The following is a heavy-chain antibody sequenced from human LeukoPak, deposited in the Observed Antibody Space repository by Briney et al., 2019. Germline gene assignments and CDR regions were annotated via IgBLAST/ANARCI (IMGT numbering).Heavy chain of an antibody. CDR2: IYTSGST. J-gene: IGHJ6*03. CDR1: GGSISSGSYY. V-gene: IGHV4-61*02. CDR3: ARDDSSSWEPLYYMDV. D-gene: IGHD6-13*01. Sequence: SETLSLTCTVSGGSISSGSYYWSWLRQPAGKGLEWIGRIYTSGSTNYNPSLKSRVTISVDTSKNQFSLKLSSVTAADTAVYYCARDDSSSWEPLYYMDVWGKGTTVTVSS.